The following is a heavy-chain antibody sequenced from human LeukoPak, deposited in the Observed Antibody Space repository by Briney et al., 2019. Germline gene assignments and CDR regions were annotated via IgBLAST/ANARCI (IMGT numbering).Heavy chain of an antibody. CDR1: GGSISSYY. J-gene: IGHJ4*02. CDR3: ARGPSKARLFDY. V-gene: IGHV4-59*01. CDR2: IYYSGST. Sequence: SETLSLTCTVSGGSISSYYWSWIRQPPGKGLEWIGYIYYSGSTNYNPSLNSRVTISVDTSRNQFSLKLSSVTAADTAVYYCARGPSKARLFDYWGQGTLVTVSS.